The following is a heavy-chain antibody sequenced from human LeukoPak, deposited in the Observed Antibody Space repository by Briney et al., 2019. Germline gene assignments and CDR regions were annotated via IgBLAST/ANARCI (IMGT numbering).Heavy chain of an antibody. CDR2: ISAYNGNT. D-gene: IGHD6-13*01. Sequence: ASVKVSCKASGGTFSSYGISWVRQAPGQGLGWMGWISAYNGNTNYAQKLQGRVTMTTDTSTSTAYMELRSLRSDDTAVYYCARSPIAAAGMAQYFQHWGQGTLVTVSS. CDR1: GGTFSSYG. V-gene: IGHV1-18*01. J-gene: IGHJ1*01. CDR3: ARSPIAAAGMAQYFQH.